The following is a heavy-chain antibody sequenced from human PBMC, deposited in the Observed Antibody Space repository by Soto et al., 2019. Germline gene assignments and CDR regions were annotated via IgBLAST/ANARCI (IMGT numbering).Heavy chain of an antibody. V-gene: IGHV3-30*18. CDR1: GFTFCSYG. CDR2: ISYDGSSK. Sequence: PGGSLRLSCAASGFTFCSYGMHWVRQAPGKGLEWVAVISYDGSSKYYADSVKGRFTISRDNSKNTLYLQMNSLRAEDTAVYYCAKDLSGYGGHYGMDVWGQGTTVTVSS. D-gene: IGHD3-10*01. CDR3: AKDLSGYGGHYGMDV. J-gene: IGHJ6*02.